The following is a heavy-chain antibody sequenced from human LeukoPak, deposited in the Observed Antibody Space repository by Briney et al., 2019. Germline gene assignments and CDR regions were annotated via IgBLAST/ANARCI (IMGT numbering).Heavy chain of an antibody. V-gene: IGHV1-69*04. J-gene: IGHJ6*02. CDR1: GYTFTSYD. Sequence: SVKVSCKASGYTFTSYDISWVRQAPGQGLEWMGRIILIFGIANYAQKFQGRVTITADKSTSTAYMELSSLRSEDTAVYYCAREGNWEDFGVVHYYYYYGMDVWGQGTTVTVSS. D-gene: IGHD3-3*01. CDR2: IILIFGIA. CDR3: AREGNWEDFGVVHYYYYYGMDV.